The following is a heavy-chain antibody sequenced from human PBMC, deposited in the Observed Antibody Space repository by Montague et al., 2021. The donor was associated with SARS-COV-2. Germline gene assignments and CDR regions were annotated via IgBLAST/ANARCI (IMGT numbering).Heavy chain of an antibody. J-gene: IGHJ6*02. D-gene: IGHD5-18*01. V-gene: IGHV6-1*01. CDR2: TQHEKKKYN. CDR3: ARDTRIQLWFDRDYYYGMDV. Sequence: CAISGDSVVKLRRRWEEHRPELQTPYERVCRTQHEKKKYNDYAVSVKSRITLNPDTSKNQLSLQLNSVTPEDTAVYYCARDTRIQLWFDRDYYYGMDVWGQGTTVTF. CDR1: GDSVVKLRRR.